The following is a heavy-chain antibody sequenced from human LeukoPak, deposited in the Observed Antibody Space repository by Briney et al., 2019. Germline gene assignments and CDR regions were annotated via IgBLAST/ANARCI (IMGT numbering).Heavy chain of an antibody. Sequence: ASAKVSCKASGYTFTSYGLSWVRQAPGQGLEWMGWISTYTGNTNYAQNLQGRVTMTTDTSTSTAYMELRSLRSDDTAVYYCARERNNWFDPWGQGTLVTVSS. CDR2: ISTYTGNT. CDR1: GYTFTSYG. CDR3: ARERNNWFDP. V-gene: IGHV1-18*01. J-gene: IGHJ5*02.